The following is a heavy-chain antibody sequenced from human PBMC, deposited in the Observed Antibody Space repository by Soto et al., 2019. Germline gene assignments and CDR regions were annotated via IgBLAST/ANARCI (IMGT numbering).Heavy chain of an antibody. J-gene: IGHJ3*01. CDR3: ARGDVFDL. CDR2: IYSSGNA. Sequence: QVQLQESGPGLVKSSETVSLIRTVSGDSISGFYWTWIRQPAGKGLEWIGRIYSSGNANYNPSLKSRVTMSVDLSRNQFSLKVASVTAADTAVYYCARGDVFDLWGQGTKVTVSS. V-gene: IGHV4-4*07. CDR1: GDSISGFY.